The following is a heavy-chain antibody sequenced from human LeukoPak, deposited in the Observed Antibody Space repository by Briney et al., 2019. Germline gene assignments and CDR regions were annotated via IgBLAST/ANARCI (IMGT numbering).Heavy chain of an antibody. CDR2: IYYSGST. CDR1: GGSISSYY. J-gene: IGHJ5*02. D-gene: IGHD3-10*02. Sequence: SETLSLTCTVSGGSISSYYWSWIRQPPGKGLEWVGYIYYSGSTNYNPFLKSRVTISVDTSKNQFSLKLSSVTAADTAVYYCARHVREFNWFDPWGQGTLVTVSS. V-gene: IGHV4-59*01. CDR3: ARHVREFNWFDP.